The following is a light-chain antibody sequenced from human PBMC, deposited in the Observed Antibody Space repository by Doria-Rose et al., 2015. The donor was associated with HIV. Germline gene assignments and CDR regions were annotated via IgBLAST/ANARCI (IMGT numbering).Light chain of an antibody. J-gene: IGLJ2*01. CDR2: GNS. CDR3: QSYDSGPSVA. V-gene: IGLV1-40*01. CDR1: SSNIGAGYG. Sequence: QSVLTQPPSVSGAPGQSVTISCTGSSSNIGAGYGVHWYQQLPGTAPKLLIHGNSNRPSGVSDRFSGSKSGTSASLAITGLQAEDEAVYYCQSYDSGPSVAFGGGTKLTVL.